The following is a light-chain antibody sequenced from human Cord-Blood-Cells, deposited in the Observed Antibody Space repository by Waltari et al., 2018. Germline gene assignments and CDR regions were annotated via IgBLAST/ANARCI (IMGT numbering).Light chain of an antibody. Sequence: SSELTQDPAVSVALGQTVRITCQGDSLRSYYASWYQQKPGQAPVLVIYGKNNQPSGIPDRFSGSSSVNTASLTITRAQAEDEADYYCNSRDSSCNHLVVFGGGTKLTFL. CDR1: SLRSYY. J-gene: IGLJ2*01. V-gene: IGLV3-19*01. CDR3: NSRDSSCNHLVV. CDR2: GKN.